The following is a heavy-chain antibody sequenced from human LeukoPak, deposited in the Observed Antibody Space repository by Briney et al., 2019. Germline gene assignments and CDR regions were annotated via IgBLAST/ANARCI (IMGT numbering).Heavy chain of an antibody. CDR3: ARLFLAAGQRYFDY. D-gene: IGHD6-13*01. J-gene: IGHJ4*02. Sequence: GESLKISCKGAGYTFTNYWIVWVRQMPGKGLEWMGVIYFDDSETIYSPSFQGQVTISADKSISTAYLQWSSLKASDTAMYYCARLFLAAGQRYFDYWGQGTLVTVSS. CDR1: GYTFTNYW. CDR2: IYFDDSET. V-gene: IGHV5-51*01.